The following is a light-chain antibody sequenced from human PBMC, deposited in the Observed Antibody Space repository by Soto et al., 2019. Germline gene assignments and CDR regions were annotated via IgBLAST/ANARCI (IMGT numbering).Light chain of an antibody. CDR1: QDIGSS. J-gene: IGKJ1*01. CDR3: QQYNSYPRT. CDR2: AAS. V-gene: IGKV1-16*01. Sequence: DIQMTQSPSSLSVSVGDRVTITCRASQDIGSSLGWFQQKPGKAPKPLIYAASTLQVGVPSRFSSSGSGTDFILTISSLQPEEFATYYGQQYNSYPRTFGQGTKVDIK.